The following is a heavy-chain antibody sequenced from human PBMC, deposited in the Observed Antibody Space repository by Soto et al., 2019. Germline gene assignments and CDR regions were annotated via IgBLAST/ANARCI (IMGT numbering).Heavy chain of an antibody. D-gene: IGHD3-16*01. CDR1: GGSFSGYY. Sequence: SETMSLTCAVYGGSFSGYYWSWIRQPPGKGLEWIGEINHSGSTNYSPSLKSRVTISVHTAKNLFALKLSSLTGADTAVYYCAPPGGGYVYDAKDVSRQWTTDTV. CDR3: APPGGGYVYDAKDV. J-gene: IGHJ6*01. CDR2: INHSGST. V-gene: IGHV4-34*01.